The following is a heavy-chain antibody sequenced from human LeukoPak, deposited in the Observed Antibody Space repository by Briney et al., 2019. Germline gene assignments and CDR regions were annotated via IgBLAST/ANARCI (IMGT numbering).Heavy chain of an antibody. Sequence: PGGSLRLSCAASGFTFSNYWMHWVRQAPGKGLVWVSRINYDGTTTGYADSVKGRFTISRDNAKSTLYLQMNSLRAEDTAVYYCARRDVFDIWGQGTMVTVSS. CDR3: ARRDVFDI. J-gene: IGHJ3*02. CDR2: INYDGTTT. CDR1: GFTFSNYW. V-gene: IGHV3-74*01.